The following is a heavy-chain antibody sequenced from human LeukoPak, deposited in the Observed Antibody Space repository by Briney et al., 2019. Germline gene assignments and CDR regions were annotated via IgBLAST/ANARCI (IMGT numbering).Heavy chain of an antibody. CDR2: ISRSGGST. Sequence: GGSLRLSCAASGFTFDSYAMSWVRQAPGEGLEWVSGISRSGGSTYYADSVKGRFTISRDNSKNTLYLRMNSLRAEDTAVYFCAKESSDWSWDWGQGALVTVSP. CDR1: GFTFDSYA. V-gene: IGHV3-23*01. D-gene: IGHD6-13*01. J-gene: IGHJ4*02. CDR3: AKESSDWSWD.